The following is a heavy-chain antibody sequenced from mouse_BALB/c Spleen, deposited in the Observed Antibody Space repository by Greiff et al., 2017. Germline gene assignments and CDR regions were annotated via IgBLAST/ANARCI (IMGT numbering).Heavy chain of an antibody. CDR1: GFTFSSYG. V-gene: IGHV5-6*01. Sequence: EVQGVESGGDLVKPGGSLKLSCAASGFTFSSYGMSWVRQTPDKRLEWVATISSGGSYTYYPDSVKGRFTISRDNAKNTLYLQMSSLKSEDTAMYYCARRITTGMDYWGQGTSVTVSS. D-gene: IGHD2-4*01. J-gene: IGHJ4*01. CDR3: ARRITTGMDY. CDR2: ISSGGSYT.